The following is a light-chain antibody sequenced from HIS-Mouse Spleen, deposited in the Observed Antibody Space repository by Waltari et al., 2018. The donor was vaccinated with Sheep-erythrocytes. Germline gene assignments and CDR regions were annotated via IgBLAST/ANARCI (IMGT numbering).Light chain of an antibody. CDR2: QDS. CDR3: QAWDSSTAV. Sequence: SYELTQPPSVSVSPGQTASITCSGDKLGDKYACWYQQKPGQSPVLVIYQDSKRPSGIPERFSGSNSGNTATLTLSGTHAMDEADYYCQAWDSSTAVFGGGTKLTVL. J-gene: IGLJ2*01. V-gene: IGLV3-1*01. CDR1: KLGDKY.